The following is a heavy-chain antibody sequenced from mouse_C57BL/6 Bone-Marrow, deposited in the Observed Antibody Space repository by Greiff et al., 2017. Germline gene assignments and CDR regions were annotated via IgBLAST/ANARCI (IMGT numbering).Heavy chain of an antibody. CDR1: GFSLTSYG. J-gene: IGHJ4*01. Sequence: VQLQQSGPGLVQPSQRLSITCTVSGFSLTSYGVHWVRQSPGKGLEWLGVIWSGGSTDYNAAFISRLSISKDNSKSQVFFKMNSLQADDTAIYYCASFYYDYDFYAMDYWGQGTSVTVSS. V-gene: IGHV2-2*01. D-gene: IGHD2-4*01. CDR2: IWSGGST. CDR3: ASFYYDYDFYAMDY.